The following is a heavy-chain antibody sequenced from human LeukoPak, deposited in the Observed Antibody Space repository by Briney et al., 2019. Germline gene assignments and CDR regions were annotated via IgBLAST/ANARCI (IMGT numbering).Heavy chain of an antibody. CDR2: ISSSGSTI. V-gene: IGHV3-48*02. CDR1: GFTFSSYN. D-gene: IGHD3-10*01. J-gene: IGHJ4*02. CDR3: ARLEYYYVSGNYYKLFDY. Sequence: GGSLRLSCAASGFTFSSYNMNWVRQAPGKGLEWVSDISSSGSTIYFADSVKGRFTISRDNAKNSLYLQMNSLRDEDTAVYYCARLEYYYVSGNYYKLFDYWGQGTLVTICS.